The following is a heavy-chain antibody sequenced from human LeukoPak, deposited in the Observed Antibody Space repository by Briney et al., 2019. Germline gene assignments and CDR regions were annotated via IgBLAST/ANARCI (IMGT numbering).Heavy chain of an antibody. CDR2: ISSSGRTV. CDR3: AREVGFGGSYFI. Sequence: GGSLRLSCAAAGFTFSDYYMSWTRQAPGKGLEWFSYISSSGRTVYYADSVKGRFTISRDNAKNSLYLQMNSLRAEDTAVYYCAREVGFGGSYFIWGQGTMVTVSS. J-gene: IGHJ3*02. V-gene: IGHV3-11*01. CDR1: GFTFSDYY. D-gene: IGHD1-26*01.